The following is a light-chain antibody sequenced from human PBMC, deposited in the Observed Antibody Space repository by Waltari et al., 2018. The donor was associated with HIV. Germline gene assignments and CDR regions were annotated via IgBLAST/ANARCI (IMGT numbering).Light chain of an antibody. CDR3: CSYAGSYTV. CDR1: SSDVGGYNY. J-gene: IGLJ2*01. Sequence: QSALTQPRSVSGSPGQSVTISCTGTSSDVGGYNYVSWYQQYPGKAPKFMLYDVSKRPSGVPDRFSGSKSGNPASLTISGLQAEDEADYYCCSYAGSYTVFGGGTKLTVL. CDR2: DVS. V-gene: IGLV2-11*01.